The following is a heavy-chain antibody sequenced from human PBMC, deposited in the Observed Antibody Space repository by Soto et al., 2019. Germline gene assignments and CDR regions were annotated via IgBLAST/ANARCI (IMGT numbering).Heavy chain of an antibody. CDR3: ASSREALRVAAAGTKFDP. V-gene: IGHV3-21*01. CDR1: GFTFSSYS. J-gene: IGHJ5*02. CDR2: ISSSSSYI. Sequence: PGGSLRLSYAASGFTFSSYSMHWVRQAPGKGLEWVSSISSSSSYIYYADSVKGRFTISRDNAKNSLYLQMNSLRAEDTAVYYCASSREALRVAAAGTKFDPWGQGTLVTVSS. D-gene: IGHD6-13*01.